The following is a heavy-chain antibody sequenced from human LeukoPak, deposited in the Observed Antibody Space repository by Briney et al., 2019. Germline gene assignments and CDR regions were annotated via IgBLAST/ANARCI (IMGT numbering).Heavy chain of an antibody. CDR3: ARIGDDYYDSSGPPRDY. V-gene: IGHV4-34*01. D-gene: IGHD3-22*01. CDR2: INHSGST. Sequence: SETLSLTCAVYGGSFSGYYWSWIRQPPGKGLEWIGEINHSGSTNYNPSLKSRVTISVDTSKNQFSLKPSSVTAADTAVYYCARIGDDYYDSSGPPRDYWGQGTLVTVSS. J-gene: IGHJ4*02. CDR1: GGSFSGYY.